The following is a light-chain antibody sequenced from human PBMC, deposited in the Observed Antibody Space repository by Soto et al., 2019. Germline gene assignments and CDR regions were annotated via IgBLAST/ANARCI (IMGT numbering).Light chain of an antibody. CDR2: EGS. CDR3: CSYAGSSTFFYV. V-gene: IGLV2-23*03. J-gene: IGLJ1*01. Sequence: LAHPPALSGSPGKSITNSCTGTTSDVASYNLVSRYPQHPGKAPKLMIYEGSKRPSGVSNRSSGSKSGNTASLTISGLQAEDEADYYCCSYAGSSTFFYVLGTGTKVTVL. CDR1: TSDVASYNL.